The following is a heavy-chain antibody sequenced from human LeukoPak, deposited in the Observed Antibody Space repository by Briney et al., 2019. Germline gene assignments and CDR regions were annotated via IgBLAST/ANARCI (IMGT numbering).Heavy chain of an antibody. CDR2: IYTSGRT. V-gene: IGHV4-4*09. Sequence: SETLSLTCTVSGGSISSFHWSWLRQPPGKGLEWIGYIYTSGRTNYNPSLKSRVTISVDTSKNQFSLKLSSVTAADTAVYYCVSPRGNNWFDPWGQGTLVTVSS. CDR3: VSPRGNNWFDP. CDR1: GGSISSFH. J-gene: IGHJ5*02. D-gene: IGHD6-13*01.